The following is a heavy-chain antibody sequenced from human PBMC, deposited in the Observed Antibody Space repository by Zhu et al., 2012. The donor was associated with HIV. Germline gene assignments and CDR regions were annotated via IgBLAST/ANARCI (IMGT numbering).Heavy chain of an antibody. V-gene: IGHV4-39*07. D-gene: IGHD2/OR15-2a*01. CDR2: IYYSGDT. J-gene: IGHJ3*01. CDR3: ARLXIYRNVLYL. CDR1: GGSMTSSDYY. Sequence: QVQLQESGPGLVKPSEALSLTCSVSGGSMTSSDYYWGWIRQAPGKGLEWIGSIYYSGDTYYNPSLKSRVTASVDTSKNQFSLRLTSVTAADTAVYHCARLXIYRNVLYLWGQGTVVTVSA.